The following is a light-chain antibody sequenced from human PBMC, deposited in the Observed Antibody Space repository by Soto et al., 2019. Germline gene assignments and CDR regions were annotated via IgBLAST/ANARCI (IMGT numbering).Light chain of an antibody. Sequence: QSALTQPASVSGSPGQSLTISCTGSNSDIGGYTFVSWYQQHPGKAPKLMIYEVSNRPSGVSSRFSGAKSGNTASLTISGRQADDEADYYCSSFSSRTTVLVFGGGTKVTVL. J-gene: IGLJ3*02. V-gene: IGLV2-14*01. CDR2: EVS. CDR1: NSDIGGYTF. CDR3: SSFSSRTTVLV.